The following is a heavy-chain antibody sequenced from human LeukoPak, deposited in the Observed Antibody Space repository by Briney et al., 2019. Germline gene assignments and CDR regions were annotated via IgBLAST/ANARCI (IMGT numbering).Heavy chain of an antibody. V-gene: IGHV3-30-3*01. J-gene: IGHJ3*02. CDR1: GFTFSSYA. Sequence: GRSLRLSCAASGFTFSSYAMHWVRQAPGKGLEWVAVISYDGSNKYYADSVKGRFTISRDNSKNTLYLQMNSLRAEDTAVYYCARSRAVEAAFDIWGQGTMVIVSS. CDR3: ARSRAVEAAFDI. CDR2: ISYDGSNK. D-gene: IGHD6-19*01.